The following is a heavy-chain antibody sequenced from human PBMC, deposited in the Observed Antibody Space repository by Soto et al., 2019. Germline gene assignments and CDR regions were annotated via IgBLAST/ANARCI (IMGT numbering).Heavy chain of an antibody. CDR2: INPNSGGT. D-gene: IGHD3-9*01. CDR3: ARENVLRYFDWLKADASYNWFDP. J-gene: IGHJ5*02. V-gene: IGHV1-2*04. Sequence: ASVKVSCKASGYTFTGYYMHWVRQAPGQGLEWMGWINPNSGGTNYAQKFQGWVTMTRDTSISTAYMELSRLRSDDTAVYYCARENVLRYFDWLKADASYNWFDPWGQGTLVTVSS. CDR1: GYTFTGYY.